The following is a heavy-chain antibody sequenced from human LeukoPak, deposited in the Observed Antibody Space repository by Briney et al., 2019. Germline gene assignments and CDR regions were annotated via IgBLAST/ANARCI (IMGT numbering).Heavy chain of an antibody. CDR1: GFTFSSYA. J-gene: IGHJ4*02. V-gene: IGHV3-23*01. Sequence: PGGSLRLSCAASGFTFSSYAMSWVRQAPGKGLEWVSTITSSGGSTYYADSVKGRFTISRDNSKNTLYLQMNSLRAEDTAVYYCARRGLLWFGELLYWGQGTLVTVSS. CDR3: ARRGLLWFGELLY. D-gene: IGHD3-10*01. CDR2: ITSSGGST.